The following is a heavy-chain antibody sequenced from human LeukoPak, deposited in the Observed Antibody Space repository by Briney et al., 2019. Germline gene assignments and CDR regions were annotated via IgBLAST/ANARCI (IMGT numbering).Heavy chain of an antibody. V-gene: IGHV3-23*01. Sequence: AGGSLRLSCAASGFTFSSYAMSWVRRAPGKGLEWVSAISGSGGSTYYADSVKGRFTISRDNSKNTLYLQMNSLRAEDTAVYYCAVSVGASPNYFDYWGQGTLVTVSS. D-gene: IGHD1-26*01. CDR1: GFTFSSYA. CDR2: ISGSGGST. CDR3: AVSVGASPNYFDY. J-gene: IGHJ4*02.